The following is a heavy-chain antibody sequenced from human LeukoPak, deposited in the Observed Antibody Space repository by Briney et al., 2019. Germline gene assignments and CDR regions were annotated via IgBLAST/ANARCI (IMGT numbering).Heavy chain of an antibody. V-gene: IGHV3-30*02. Sequence: GGSLRLSCAASGFTFSSYGMHWVRQAPGKGLEWVAFIRYDGSNKYYADSVKGRFTISRDNSKNTLYLQMNSLRAEDTAVYYCARQIVVVVAEVLDYWGQGTLVTVSS. CDR3: ARQIVVVVAEVLDY. CDR1: GFTFSSYG. D-gene: IGHD2-15*01. J-gene: IGHJ4*02. CDR2: IRYDGSNK.